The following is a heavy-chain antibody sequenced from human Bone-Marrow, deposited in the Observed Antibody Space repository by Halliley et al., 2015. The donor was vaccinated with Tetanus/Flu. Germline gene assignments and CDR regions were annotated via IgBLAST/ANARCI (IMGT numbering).Heavy chain of an antibody. J-gene: IGHJ6*02. Sequence: GLVKPSETLSLTCTVSGGSLSSGSYYWGWIRQPPGKGLEWIGSIYYSGSTYYTPSLKSRVTISIDTSKNQFSLKLSSVTAADRAVYYCARGLGMDVWGQGTTVTVSS. CDR2: IYYSGST. V-gene: IGHV4-39*01. CDR3: ARGLGMDV. CDR1: GGSLSSGSYY.